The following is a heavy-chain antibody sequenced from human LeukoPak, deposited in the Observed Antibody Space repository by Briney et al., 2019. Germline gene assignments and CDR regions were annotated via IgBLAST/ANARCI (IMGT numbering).Heavy chain of an antibody. Sequence: PGGSLRLSCAASGFTFSGSAMHWVRQASGKGLEWVGRIRSKANSYATAYAASVKGRFTISRDDSKTTAYLQMNSLKTEDTAVYYCTRHNYYDSSGLFDYWGQGTLVTVSS. CDR1: GFTFSGSA. CDR3: TRHNYYDSSGLFDY. D-gene: IGHD3-22*01. CDR2: IRSKANSYAT. V-gene: IGHV3-73*01. J-gene: IGHJ4*02.